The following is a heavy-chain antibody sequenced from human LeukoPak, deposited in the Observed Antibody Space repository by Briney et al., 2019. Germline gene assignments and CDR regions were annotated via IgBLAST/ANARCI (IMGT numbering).Heavy chain of an antibody. J-gene: IGHJ3*02. CDR1: GFTLSSYG. CDR3: ARENGDYDGPDDAFDI. CDR2: IWYDGSNK. Sequence: PGGSLRLSCAASGFTLSSYGMHWVRQAPGKGLEWVAVIWYDGSNKYYADSVKGRFTISRDNSKNTLYLQMNSLRAEDTAVYYCARENGDYDGPDDAFDIWGQGTMVTVSS. V-gene: IGHV3-33*01. D-gene: IGHD4-17*01.